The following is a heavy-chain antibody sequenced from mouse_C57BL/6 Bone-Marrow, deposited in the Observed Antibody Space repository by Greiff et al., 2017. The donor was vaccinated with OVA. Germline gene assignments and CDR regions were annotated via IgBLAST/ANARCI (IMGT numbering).Heavy chain of an antibody. J-gene: IGHJ4*01. V-gene: IGHV1-63*01. CDR3: ARRLLRVMDY. CDR1: GYTFTNYW. Sequence: LVESGPELVRPGTSVKMSCKASGYTFTNYWIGWAKQRPGHGLEWIGDIYPGGGYTNYNEKFKGKATLTADKSSSTAYMQFSSLTSEDSAIYYCARRLLRVMDYWGQGTSVTVSS. D-gene: IGHD2-3*01. CDR2: IYPGGGYT.